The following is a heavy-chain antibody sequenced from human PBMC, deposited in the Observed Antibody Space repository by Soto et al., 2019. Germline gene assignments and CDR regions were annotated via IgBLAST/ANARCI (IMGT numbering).Heavy chain of an antibody. CDR3: ARLEGYCSGGTCYRTSGWFDP. CDR1: GGSISSGSYY. D-gene: IGHD2-15*01. CDR2: IYYSGST. J-gene: IGHJ5*02. Sequence: QLQLQESGPGLVKPSETLSLTCTVSGGSISSGSYYWGWIRQPPGKGLEWIGTIYYSGSTYYHPSLRSRVTLSVDTYKNQFSLKLTSVTAADTAVYYCARLEGYCSGGTCYRTSGWFDPWGQGTPVTVSS. V-gene: IGHV4-39*01.